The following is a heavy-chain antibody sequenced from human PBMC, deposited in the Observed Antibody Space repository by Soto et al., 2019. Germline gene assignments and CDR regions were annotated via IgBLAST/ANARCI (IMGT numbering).Heavy chain of an antibody. CDR1: GYTFTSYG. CDR3: ARGGDVNYYHGMDV. J-gene: IGHJ6*02. CDR2: ISAYNGNT. D-gene: IGHD5-12*01. V-gene: IGHV1-18*01. Sequence: QVQLVQSGGEVKKPGASVKLSCTASGYTFTSYGISWVRQAPGQGLEWMGWISAYNGNTNYAQNVQGRVTMTTDTSTRKADMDLRSLRSDDTAVYYCARGGDVNYYHGMDVWGQGTTVTISS.